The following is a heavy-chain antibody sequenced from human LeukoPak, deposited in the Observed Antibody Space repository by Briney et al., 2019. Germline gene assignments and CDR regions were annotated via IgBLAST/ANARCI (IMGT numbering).Heavy chain of an antibody. D-gene: IGHD2-21*02. CDR1: GYTFRNAW. CDR2: IKSKSNGGTI. Sequence: AGSLRLSCAVSGYTFRNAWMSWVCQAPRKGQEWVGRIKSKSNGGTIDYAAPVKGRFTISRDDSENTLYLQMNRLQSEDTAVYYCTTDGGRYCGGDCSFDYWGQGSLVTVSS. V-gene: IGHV3-15*01. CDR3: TTDGGRYCGGDCSFDY. J-gene: IGHJ4*02.